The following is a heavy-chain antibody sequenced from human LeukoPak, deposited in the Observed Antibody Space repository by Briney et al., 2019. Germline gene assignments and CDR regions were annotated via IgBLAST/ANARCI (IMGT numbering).Heavy chain of an antibody. CDR1: SDPITSSSYY. Sequence: SETLSLTCTVSSDPITSSSYYWGWIRQPPAKGLEWIGSVYHTGKTYYNPSLKNRVTISVETSKNHFSLSLRSVTASDTAIYFCARLHVYYYGWFDPWGQGTLVTVSS. D-gene: IGHD2-8*01. CDR3: ARLHVYYYGWFDP. V-gene: IGHV4-39*01. CDR2: VYHTGKT. J-gene: IGHJ5*02.